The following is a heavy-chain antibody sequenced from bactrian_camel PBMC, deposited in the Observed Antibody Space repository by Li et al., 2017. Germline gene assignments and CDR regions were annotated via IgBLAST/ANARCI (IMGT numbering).Heavy chain of an antibody. J-gene: IGHJ4*01. D-gene: IGHD8*01. CDR2: ISYDGGIT. CDR3: VSLEAGYNWHKC. Sequence: VQLVESGGGLVQPGGSLRLSCVASGFAFSRSDMSWVRQAPGKGLEWVSIISYDGGITSYRDSVKGRFAISRDNAQNMVYLQANSVNPEDTAMYYCVSLEAGYNWHKCWGPGTQVTVS. V-gene: IGHV3S40*01. CDR1: GFAFSRSD.